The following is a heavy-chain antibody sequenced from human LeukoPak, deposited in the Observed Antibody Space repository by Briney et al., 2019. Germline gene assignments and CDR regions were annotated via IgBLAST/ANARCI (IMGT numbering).Heavy chain of an antibody. J-gene: IGHJ4*02. CDR3: ARDRAKLEDMVRGIVFDY. Sequence: ASVKVSCKASGYTFTGYYMHWVRQAPGQGLEWMGWINPNSGGTNYAQKFQGWVTMTRDTSISTAYMELSRLRSDDTAVYYCARDRAKLEDMVRGIVFDYWGQGTLVTVSS. CDR1: GYTFTGYY. CDR2: INPNSGGT. D-gene: IGHD3-10*01. V-gene: IGHV1-2*04.